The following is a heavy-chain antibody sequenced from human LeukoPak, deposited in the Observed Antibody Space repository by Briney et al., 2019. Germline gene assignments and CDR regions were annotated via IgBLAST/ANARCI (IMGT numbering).Heavy chain of an antibody. J-gene: IGHJ3*02. CDR3: ARDTDYGDYVPLLPDAFDI. D-gene: IGHD4-17*01. Sequence: GGSLRLSCAASGFTFSSYSMNWVRQAPGKGLEWVSYTSSSSSTIYYADSVKGRFTISRDNAKNSLYLQMNSLRDEDTAVYYCARDTDYGDYVPLLPDAFDIWGQGTMVTVSS. CDR1: GFTFSSYS. V-gene: IGHV3-48*02. CDR2: TSSSSSTI.